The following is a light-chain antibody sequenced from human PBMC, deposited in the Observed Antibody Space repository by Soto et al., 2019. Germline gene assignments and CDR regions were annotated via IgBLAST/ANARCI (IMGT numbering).Light chain of an antibody. CDR3: QQYKASSWT. J-gene: IGKJ1*01. V-gene: IGKV1-5*01. Sequence: DIQMTQSPSTLSASVGDRVTISCRASQGISTWLVWYRQKPGEAPKLLIYHASNLETGVPSRFSGSGSGTEFTLTISGLQPDDFATYYCQQYKASSWTFGPGTKVEI. CDR2: HAS. CDR1: QGISTW.